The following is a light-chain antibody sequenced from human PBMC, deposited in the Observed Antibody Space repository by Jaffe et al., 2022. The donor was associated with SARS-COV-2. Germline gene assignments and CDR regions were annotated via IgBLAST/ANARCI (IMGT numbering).Light chain of an antibody. CDR3: QQYYTFPRT. Sequence: VIWMTQSPSLLSASTGDRVTISCRMSQGIGNYLAWYQQKPGEAPELLIYAASRLQSGVPSRFSGSGSGTDFTLTISRLQSEDFATYYCQQYYTFPRTFGRGTKVEIK. V-gene: IGKV1D-8*01. CDR2: AAS. J-gene: IGKJ1*01. CDR1: QGIGNY.